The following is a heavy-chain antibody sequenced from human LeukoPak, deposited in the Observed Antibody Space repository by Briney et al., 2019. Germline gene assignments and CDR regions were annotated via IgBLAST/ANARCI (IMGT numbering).Heavy chain of an antibody. CDR1: GGSISSGGYH. CDR2: IYYSGST. Sequence: SQTLSLTCTVSGGSISSGGYHWSWIRQHPGKGLEWIGYIYYSGSTYYNPSLKSRVTISVDTSKNQFSLKLSSVTAADTAVYYCARGYDSFFDYWGQGTLVTVSS. D-gene: IGHD3-22*01. J-gene: IGHJ4*02. CDR3: ARGYDSFFDY. V-gene: IGHV4-31*03.